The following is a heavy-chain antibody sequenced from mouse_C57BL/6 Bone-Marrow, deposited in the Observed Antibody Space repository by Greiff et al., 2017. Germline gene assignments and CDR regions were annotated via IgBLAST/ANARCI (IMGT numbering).Heavy chain of an antibody. Sequence: EVMLVESGGDLVKPGGSLQLSCAASGFTFSSYGMSWVRQTPDKRLEWVATISSGGSYTYYPDSVKGRFTISRDNAKNTLYLQMSSLKSEDTAMYYCARRYYYGSSLGYFDVWGTGTTVTVSS. CDR1: GFTFSSYG. CDR2: ISSGGSYT. V-gene: IGHV5-6*02. CDR3: ARRYYYGSSLGYFDV. J-gene: IGHJ1*03. D-gene: IGHD1-1*01.